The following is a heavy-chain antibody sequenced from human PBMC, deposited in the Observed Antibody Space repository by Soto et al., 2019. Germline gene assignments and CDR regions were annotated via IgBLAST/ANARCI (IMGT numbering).Heavy chain of an antibody. CDR1: GFTFDDYA. J-gene: IGHJ4*02. CDR3: AKDIYYGSGPLDY. CDR2: ISWNSGSI. D-gene: IGHD3-10*01. V-gene: IGHV3-9*01. Sequence: GGSLRLSCAASGFTFDDYAMHWVRQAPGKGLEWVSGISWNSGSIGYADSVKGRFTISRDNAKNSLYLQMNSLRAEDTALYYCAKDIYYGSGPLDYWGQGTLVTVSS.